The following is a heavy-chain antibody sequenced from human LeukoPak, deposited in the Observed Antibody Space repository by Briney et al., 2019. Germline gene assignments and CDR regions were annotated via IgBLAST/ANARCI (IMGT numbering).Heavy chain of an antibody. CDR3: ASPVVSDY. CDR2: IKKDGSEQ. J-gene: IGHJ4*02. D-gene: IGHD2-21*01. CDR1: GFAFSTYW. Sequence: GGSLRLSCAASGFAFSTYWISWVRQAPGKGLEWVANIKKDGSEQYYVDSVKGRFTISRDNAKSSLYLQMNSLRAEDTAVYYCASPVVSDYWGQGTLVTVSS. V-gene: IGHV3-7*01.